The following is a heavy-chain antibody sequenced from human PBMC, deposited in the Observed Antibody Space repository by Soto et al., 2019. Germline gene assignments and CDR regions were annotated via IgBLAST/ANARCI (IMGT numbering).Heavy chain of an antibody. J-gene: IGHJ4*02. D-gene: IGHD3-22*01. CDR1: GGSISSSSYY. CDR3: ARRASYDCSGYPFDY. CDR2: IFYSGRT. Sequence: QLQLQESGPGLVKPSETLSLTCTVSGGSISSSSYYWGWIRQSPGKGLEWIGSIFYSGRTYYNPSLQSRITISVHNSHPPFPQHLSSVTAAHTAVYYCARRASYDCSGYPFDYWGQGTLVTVYS. V-gene: IGHV4-39*01.